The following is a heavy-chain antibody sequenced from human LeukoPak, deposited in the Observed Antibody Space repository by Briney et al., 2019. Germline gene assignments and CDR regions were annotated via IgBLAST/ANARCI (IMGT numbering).Heavy chain of an antibody. CDR1: GSTFSAYT. CDR3: ANWPEGLRTFDY. Sequence: PGGSLRLSCTTSGSTFSAYTMTWVRQAPGKGLEWVSAITGSGGGTSYGDSVKGRFTISRDNSKNTLYLQMNSLRAEDTAVYYCANWPEGLRTFDYWGQGTLVTVSS. J-gene: IGHJ4*02. CDR2: ITGSGGGT. V-gene: IGHV3-23*01. D-gene: IGHD5-12*01.